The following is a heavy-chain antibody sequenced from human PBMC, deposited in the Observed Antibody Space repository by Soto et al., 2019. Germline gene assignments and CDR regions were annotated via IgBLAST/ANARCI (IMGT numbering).Heavy chain of an antibody. V-gene: IGHV1-69*01. J-gene: IGHJ3*01. Sequence: QEQLVQSGAEVKKPGSSVKVSCEASGGTFRSSAVNWVRQAPGQGLEWMGRIIPILGSPDYAQKFEGRVKMTTDESRSTAFKELSSLRSEDTAVYYCTRIVYIGYDCGSVCALDLWGQGTMVTVSS. CDR2: IIPILGSP. CDR3: TRIVYIGYDCGSVCALDL. D-gene: IGHD5-12*01. CDR1: GGTFRSSA.